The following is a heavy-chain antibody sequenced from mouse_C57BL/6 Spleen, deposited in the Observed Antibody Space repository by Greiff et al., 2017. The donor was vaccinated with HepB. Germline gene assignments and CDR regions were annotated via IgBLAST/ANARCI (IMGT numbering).Heavy chain of an antibody. Sequence: VQLKESGPGLVKPSQSLSLTCSVTGYSITSGYYWNWIRQFPGNKLEWMGYISYDGSNNYNPSLKNRISITRDTSKNQFFLKLNSVTTEDTATYDCARDRGNSFDYWGQGTTLTVSS. CDR2: ISYDGSN. J-gene: IGHJ2*01. V-gene: IGHV3-6*01. D-gene: IGHD2-14*01. CDR1: GYSITSGYY. CDR3: ARDRGNSFDY.